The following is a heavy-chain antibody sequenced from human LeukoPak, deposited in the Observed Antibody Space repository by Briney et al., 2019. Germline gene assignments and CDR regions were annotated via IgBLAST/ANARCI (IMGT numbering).Heavy chain of an antibody. CDR3: ARAVSGFTQGAFDV. J-gene: IGHJ3*01. CDR1: GFPFSTYD. V-gene: IGHV3-48*03. Sequence: GGSLRLSCAAAGFPFSTYDMSWVRQAPGKGLEWVSYISTSGRNIYYADSVKGRFTISRDNAKNSLYLQMNSLRVEDTAVYYCARAVSGFTQGAFDVWGQGTMVTVSS. CDR2: ISTSGRNI. D-gene: IGHD1-26*01.